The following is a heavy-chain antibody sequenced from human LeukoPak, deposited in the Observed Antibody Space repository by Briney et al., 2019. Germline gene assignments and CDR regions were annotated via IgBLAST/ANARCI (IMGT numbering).Heavy chain of an antibody. Sequence: KSSETLSLTCAVYVGSFSGYYWSWIRQPPGKGLEWIGEINHSGSTNYNPSLKSRVTISVDTSKSQFSLKLNSMTAADTAVYYCARGAQTYYDKAPVDYWGQGTLVTVSS. D-gene: IGHD3-22*01. V-gene: IGHV4-34*01. CDR3: ARGAQTYYDKAPVDY. J-gene: IGHJ4*02. CDR2: INHSGST. CDR1: VGSFSGYY.